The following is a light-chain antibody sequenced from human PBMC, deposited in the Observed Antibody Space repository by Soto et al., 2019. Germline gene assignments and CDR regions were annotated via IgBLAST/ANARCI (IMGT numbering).Light chain of an antibody. CDR1: QALSNY. CDR3: QQLSRYPLT. V-gene: IGKV1-9*01. J-gene: IGKJ4*01. CDR2: SAS. Sequence: DIQLTQSPSVLSASVGDTVTITCRASQALSNYLAWYQQKPGKAPDLLIYSASTLQSGVPLRFSGSGSETEFSLTIRALQPEDFATYYCQQLSRYPLTFGGGTKVDNK.